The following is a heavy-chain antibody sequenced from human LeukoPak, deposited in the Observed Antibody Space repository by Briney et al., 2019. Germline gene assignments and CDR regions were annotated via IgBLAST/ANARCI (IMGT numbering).Heavy chain of an antibody. CDR3: GRDALVGYYYMDV. D-gene: IGHD2-15*01. CDR1: GGSISSHY. CDR2: ISNSGST. J-gene: IGHJ6*03. V-gene: IGHV4-59*11. Sequence: SETLSLTCTVSGGSISSHYWTWLRQSPVKGLEWIGDISNSGSTSYNPSLKSRVTISIDTSKNQFSLKLSSVTAADTAVYYCGRDALVGYYYMDVWGKGTTVTVSS.